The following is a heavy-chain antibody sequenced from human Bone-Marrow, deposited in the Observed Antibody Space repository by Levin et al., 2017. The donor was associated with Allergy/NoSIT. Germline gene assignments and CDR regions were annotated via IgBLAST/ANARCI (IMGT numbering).Heavy chain of an antibody. CDR1: GFSFSNARMG. J-gene: IGHJ4*02. V-gene: IGHV2-26*01. D-gene: IGHD3-16*01. Sequence: ESGPTLVKPTETLTLTCTVSGFSFSNARMGVSWIRQTPGKALEWLAHIFWNDEKSYNTSLKTRLSISRDTSNSQVVLTMTNMDPVDTATYFCARPIRVVSTSGGETAKDRGDLDCWGQGTLVTVSS. CDR3: ARPIRVVSTSGGETAKDRGDLDC. CDR2: IFWNDEK.